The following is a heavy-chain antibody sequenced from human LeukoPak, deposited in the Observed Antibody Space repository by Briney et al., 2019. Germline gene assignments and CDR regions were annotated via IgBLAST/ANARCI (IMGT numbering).Heavy chain of an antibody. D-gene: IGHD3-22*01. CDR2: ISGSGGST. V-gene: IGHV3-23*01. J-gene: IGHJ4*02. Sequence: PGASLRLSCAASGFTFSSYAMSWVRPAPGKGLEWVSAISGSGGSTYYADSVKGRFTISRDNSKNTLYLQMNSLRAEDTAVYYCAKVGKVYYDSSGYGNYFDYWGQGTLVTVSS. CDR3: AKVGKVYYDSSGYGNYFDY. CDR1: GFTFSSYA.